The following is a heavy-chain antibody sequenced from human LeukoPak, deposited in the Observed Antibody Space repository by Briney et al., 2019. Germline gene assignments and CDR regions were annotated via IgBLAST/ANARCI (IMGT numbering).Heavy chain of an antibody. CDR2: IIPIFGTA. CDR1: GGTFSSYA. CDR3: ARVEDSTVGDY. V-gene: IGHV1-69*13. J-gene: IGHJ4*02. D-gene: IGHD4-23*01. Sequence: ASVKVSCKAFGGTFSSYAISWVRQAPGQGLEWMGGIIPIFGTANYAQKFQGRVMITADESTSTAYMELSSLRSEDTAVYYCARVEDSTVGDYWGQGTLVTVSS.